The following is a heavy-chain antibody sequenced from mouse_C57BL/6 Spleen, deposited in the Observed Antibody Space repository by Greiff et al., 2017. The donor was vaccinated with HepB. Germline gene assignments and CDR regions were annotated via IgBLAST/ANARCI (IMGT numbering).Heavy chain of an antibody. Sequence: VKLMESGAELVKPGASVKISCKASGYAFSSYWMNWVKQRPGKGLEWIGQIYPGDGDTNYNGKFKGKATLTADKSSSTAYMQLSSLTSEDSAVYFCASRLDSSGYYYFDYWGQGTTLTVSS. V-gene: IGHV1-80*01. CDR1: GYAFSSYW. CDR2: IYPGDGDT. D-gene: IGHD3-2*02. CDR3: ASRLDSSGYYYFDY. J-gene: IGHJ2*01.